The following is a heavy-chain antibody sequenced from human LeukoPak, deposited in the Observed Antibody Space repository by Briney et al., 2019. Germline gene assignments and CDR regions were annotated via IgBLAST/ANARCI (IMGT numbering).Heavy chain of an antibody. Sequence: ASVKVSCKASGYTFTGYYMHWVRQAPGQGLEWMGWINPNSGGTNYAQKFQGRVTMTRDTSISTAYMELSRLRSDDTAVYYCARGIAAAGTDYGMDVWGQGTTVTVYS. D-gene: IGHD6-13*01. J-gene: IGHJ6*02. CDR1: GYTFTGYY. CDR3: ARGIAAAGTDYGMDV. V-gene: IGHV1-2*02. CDR2: INPNSGGT.